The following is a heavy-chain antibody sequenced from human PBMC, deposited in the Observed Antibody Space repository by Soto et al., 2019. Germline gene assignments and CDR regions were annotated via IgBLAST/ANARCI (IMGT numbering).Heavy chain of an antibody. D-gene: IGHD1-1*01. CDR2: IWAHGTDQ. CDR1: GYSITNNG. Sequence: QVRLEQSGGGVVQPGRSLTLSCAASGYSITNNGMHWVRQAPGKGLEWVALIWAHGTDQYYADSVKGRFTVSRDTSTNTVYLQMNSLRAEDTARYYCGKDIRSGSIDYWGQGTLVTVSS. V-gene: IGHV3-33*06. CDR3: GKDIRSGSIDY. J-gene: IGHJ4*02.